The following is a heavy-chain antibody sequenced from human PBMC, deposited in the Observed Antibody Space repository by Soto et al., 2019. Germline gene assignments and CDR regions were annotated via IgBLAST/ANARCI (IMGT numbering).Heavy chain of an antibody. J-gene: IGHJ4*02. D-gene: IGHD2-2*01. CDR1: GFTFTNYL. CDR3: AKDTYSRSWYF. Sequence: VGSLRLSCAASGFTFTNYLMTWVRQAPGKGLEWVSSIDKSGGDTYYADSVKGRFTISRDNSKNTLYLQMNGLRAEDTALYYCAKDTYSRSWYFWGQGTPVTVSS. CDR2: IDKSGGDT. V-gene: IGHV3-23*05.